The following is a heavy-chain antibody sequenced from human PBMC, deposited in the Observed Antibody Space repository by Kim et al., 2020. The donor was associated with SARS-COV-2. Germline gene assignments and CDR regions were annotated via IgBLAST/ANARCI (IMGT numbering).Heavy chain of an antibody. J-gene: IGHJ4*02. CDR3: AGGFDY. V-gene: IGHV4-59*08. Sequence: CYRGSTNSNPSLKGRVTISVDTSKNQFSRKLSSVTAADTAVYYCAGGFDYWGQGTLVTVSS. CDR2: CYRGST.